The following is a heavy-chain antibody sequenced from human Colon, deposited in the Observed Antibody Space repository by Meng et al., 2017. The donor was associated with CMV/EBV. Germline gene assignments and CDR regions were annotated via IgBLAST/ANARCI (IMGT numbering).Heavy chain of an antibody. CDR3: AREPRDSSGWYFFDY. Sequence: SVKVSCKASGGTFSSYGIIWVRQAPGQGLEWMGEIIPIFGIANYAQSFRGRVTMTADKSTSTTYMELSSLRSEDTAVYFCAREPRDSSGWYFFDYWGQGALVTVSS. CDR2: IIPIFGIA. D-gene: IGHD6-19*01. CDR1: GGTFSSYG. V-gene: IGHV1-69*10. J-gene: IGHJ4*02.